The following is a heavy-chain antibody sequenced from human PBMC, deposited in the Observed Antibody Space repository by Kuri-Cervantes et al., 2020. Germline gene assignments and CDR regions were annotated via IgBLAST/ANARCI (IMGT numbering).Heavy chain of an antibody. V-gene: IGHV1-2*04. CDR3: ARGSSPSPDFDY. D-gene: IGHD2-15*01. J-gene: IGHJ4*02. CDR2: INPNSGGT. CDR1: GYTFTSYG. Sequence: ASVKVSCKASGYTFTSYGISWVRQAPGQGLEWMGWINPNSGGTNYAQKFQGWVTMTRDTSISTAYMELSSLRSEDTAVYYCARGSSPSPDFDYWGQGTLVTVSS.